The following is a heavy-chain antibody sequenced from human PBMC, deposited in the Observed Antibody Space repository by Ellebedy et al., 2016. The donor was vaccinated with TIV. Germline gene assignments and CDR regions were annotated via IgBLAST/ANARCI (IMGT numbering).Heavy chain of an antibody. CDR2: ISSTGSRT. J-gene: IGHJ4*02. D-gene: IGHD1-14*01. CDR3: ARGKSGTYIHHAFDY. V-gene: IGHV3-23*01. CDR1: GFTFSSYA. Sequence: GESLKISCAASGFTFSSYAMSWVRQAPGKGLEWVSTISSTGSRTYYADSVEGRFIISRDNSKKTLYLQMNSLRAEDTAVYYCARGKSGTYIHHAFDYWGQGTPVTVSS.